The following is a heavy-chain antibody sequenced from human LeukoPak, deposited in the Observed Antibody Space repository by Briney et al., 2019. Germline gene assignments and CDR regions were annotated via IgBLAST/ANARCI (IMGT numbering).Heavy chain of an antibody. V-gene: IGHV4-34*01. CDR2: INHSGST. CDR3: ARFRRLNLGSYRWFDP. D-gene: IGHD3-16*02. CDR1: GGSFSGYY. Sequence: SETLSLTCAVYGGSFSGYYWSWIRQPPGKGLEWIGEINHSGSTNYNSSLKTRVTISVDASKNQFSLRLSSVTAADTAVYYCARFRRLNLGSYRWFDPWGQGTLVTVSS. J-gene: IGHJ5*02.